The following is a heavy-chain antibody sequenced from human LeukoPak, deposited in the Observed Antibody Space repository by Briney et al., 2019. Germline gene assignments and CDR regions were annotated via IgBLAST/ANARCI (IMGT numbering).Heavy chain of an antibody. CDR3: ARITSIRVGGAFDI. D-gene: IGHD1-26*01. CDR1: GGSFSGYY. Sequence: PSETLSLTCAVYGGSFSGYYWSWIRQPPGKGLEWIGEINHSGSTNYNPSLKSRVTISVDTSKNQFSLKLSSVTAADTAVYHCARITSIRVGGAFDIWGQGTMVTVSS. V-gene: IGHV4-34*01. J-gene: IGHJ3*02. CDR2: INHSGST.